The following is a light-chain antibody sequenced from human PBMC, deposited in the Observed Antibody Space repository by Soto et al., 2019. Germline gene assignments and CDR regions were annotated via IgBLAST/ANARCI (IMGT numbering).Light chain of an antibody. CDR1: QDINKN. J-gene: IGKJ5*01. CDR3: QQYESLPLT. Sequence: DIQMTQSPSSLSASVGGRGTITCQASQDINKNLIWYQQKPGKAPKLLIYDASDLETGVPSRFSGSGSGTGFTFTISSLQPEDFATYYCQQYESLPLTFGQGTRLEIK. CDR2: DAS. V-gene: IGKV1-33*01.